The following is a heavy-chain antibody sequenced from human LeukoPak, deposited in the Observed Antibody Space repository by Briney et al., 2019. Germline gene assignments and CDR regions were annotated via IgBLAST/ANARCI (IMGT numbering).Heavy chain of an antibody. CDR2: TYYSGST. D-gene: IGHD5-12*01. V-gene: IGHV4-39*01. CDR3: ARRVATIDYFDY. CDR1: GGSISSSSYY. Sequence: SETLSLTCTVSGGSISSSSYYWGWIRQPPGKGLEWIGSTYYSGSTYYNPSLKSRVTISVDTSKNQFSLKLSSVTAADTAVYYCARRVATIDYFDYWGQGTLVTVSS. J-gene: IGHJ4*02.